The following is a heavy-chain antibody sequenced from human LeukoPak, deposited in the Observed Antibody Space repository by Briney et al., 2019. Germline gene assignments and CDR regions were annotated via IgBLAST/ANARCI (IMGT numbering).Heavy chain of an antibody. V-gene: IGHV3-13*01. CDR1: GFPFSAYA. J-gene: IGHJ2*01. CDR3: VRGALPGDNWYFDL. Sequence: GGSLRLSCETSGFPFSAYAMHWVRQAPGKGLEWVSAFGSAGDTYYPGAVRGRFTISRDYAKNPLYLQMNSLRTGDTAVYFCVRGALPGDNWYFDLWGRGTLVTVAS. CDR2: FGSAGDT.